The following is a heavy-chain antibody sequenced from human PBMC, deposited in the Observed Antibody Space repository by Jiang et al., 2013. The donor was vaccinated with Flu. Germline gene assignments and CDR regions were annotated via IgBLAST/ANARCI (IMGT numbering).Heavy chain of an antibody. Sequence: VQLVESGGGLVQPGGSLRLSCAASGFTFSSYSMNWVRQAPGKGLEWVSYISSSSSTIYYADSVKGRFTISRDNAKNSLYLQMNSLRAEDTAVYYCARDRYSGSYYVWAFDIWGQGTMVTVSS. CDR3: ARDRYSGSYYVWAFDI. D-gene: IGHD1-26*01. CDR2: ISSSSSTI. V-gene: IGHV3-48*01. CDR1: GFTFSSYS. J-gene: IGHJ3*02.